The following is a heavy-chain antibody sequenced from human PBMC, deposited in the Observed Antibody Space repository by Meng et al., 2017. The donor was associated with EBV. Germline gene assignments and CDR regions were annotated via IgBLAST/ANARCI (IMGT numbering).Heavy chain of an antibody. Sequence: QVTFNESGPPLLKPTQTLTLSCTFTGFSLSTIGVGVGWIHQPPGKALEWLALIYWDDDKRYSPSLKIRLTITKDTSKNQVVLTMTNMDPVDTATYYCAHRRDEYSSSWYGWFDPWGQGTLVTVSS. CDR3: AHRRDEYSSSWYGWFDP. D-gene: IGHD6-13*01. CDR1: GFSLSTIGVG. CDR2: IYWDDDK. J-gene: IGHJ5*02. V-gene: IGHV2-5*02.